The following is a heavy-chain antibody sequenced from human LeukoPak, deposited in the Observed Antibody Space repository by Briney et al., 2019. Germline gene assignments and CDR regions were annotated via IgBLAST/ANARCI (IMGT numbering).Heavy chain of an antibody. V-gene: IGHV3-73*01. Sequence: TGGSLRLSCGASGYTFSDSAMHWVRQASGKGLEWVGRIRGKASSYATSYAASAKGRFTISRDDSKNTAFLQMNSPKTEDTALYYCTTQESTPGYWGQGTLVTVSS. CDR3: TTQESTPGY. CDR2: IRGKASSYAT. CDR1: GYTFSDSA. J-gene: IGHJ4*02. D-gene: IGHD5/OR15-5a*01.